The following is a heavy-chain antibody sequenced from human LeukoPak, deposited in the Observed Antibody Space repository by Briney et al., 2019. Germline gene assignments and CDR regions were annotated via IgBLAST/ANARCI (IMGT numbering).Heavy chain of an antibody. CDR3: ARDPGTWSDY. J-gene: IGHJ4*02. V-gene: IGHV4-39*07. D-gene: IGHD3-10*01. Sequence: SETLSLTCTVSGVSISSSTYFWGWIRQPPGKGLEWIGSMYYSGNTYYNPSLKSRVTISVDTSKNQFSLKLSSVTAADTAVYYCARDPGTWSDYWGQGTLVTVSS. CDR2: MYYSGNT. CDR1: GVSISSSTYF.